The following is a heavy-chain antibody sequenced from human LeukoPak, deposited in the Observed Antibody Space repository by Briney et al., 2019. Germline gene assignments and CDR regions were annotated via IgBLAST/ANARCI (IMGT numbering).Heavy chain of an antibody. Sequence: ASVKVSCKASGYTFPSYFMRWVRQAPGQGLERMGIINPTGGSTTYAQKFQGRVTMTRDTSTSTVYMELSSLRSDDTAVYYCARTAARRFDYWGQGTLVTVSS. CDR1: GYTFPSYF. J-gene: IGHJ4*02. CDR2: INPTGGST. D-gene: IGHD6-6*01. V-gene: IGHV1-46*01. CDR3: ARTAARRFDY.